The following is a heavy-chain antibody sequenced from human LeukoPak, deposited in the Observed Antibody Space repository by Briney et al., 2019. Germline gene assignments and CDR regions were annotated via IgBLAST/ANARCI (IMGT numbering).Heavy chain of an antibody. CDR2: ISAYNGNT. J-gene: IGHJ6*03. V-gene: IGHV1-18*01. CDR3: ARGSGGHYYYMDV. Sequence: ASVKDSCMSTVYTYTSHVSSWVRPPPAQGLDGMGWISAYNGNTNYAQKLQGRVTMTTDTSTSTAYMELRSLRSDDTAVYYCARGSGGHYYYMDVWGKGTTDTVCS. CDR1: VYTYTSHV.